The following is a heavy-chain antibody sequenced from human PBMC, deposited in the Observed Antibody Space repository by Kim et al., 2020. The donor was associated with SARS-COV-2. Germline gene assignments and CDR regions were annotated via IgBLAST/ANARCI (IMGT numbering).Heavy chain of an antibody. V-gene: IGHV4-39*07. J-gene: IGHJ6*02. CDR2: IYYSGST. D-gene: IGHD4-17*01. CDR1: GGSISSSSYY. Sequence: SETLSLTCTVSGGSISSSSYYWGWIRQPPGKGQEWIGSIYYSGSTYYNPSLKSRVTISVDTSKNQFSLKLSSVTAADTAVYYCARDWEKRHMTTGTYYYGMDVWGQGTTVTVSS. CDR3: ARDWEKRHMTTGTYYYGMDV.